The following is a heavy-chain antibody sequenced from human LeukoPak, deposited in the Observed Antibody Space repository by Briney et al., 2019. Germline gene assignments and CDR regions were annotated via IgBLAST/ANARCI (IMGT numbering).Heavy chain of an antibody. CDR2: ISWDGGST. V-gene: IGHV3-43*01. CDR1: GFTFDDYT. CDR3: ARDYRLITMIVVWGAFDI. J-gene: IGHJ3*02. Sequence: PGGSLRLSCAASGFTFDDYTMHWVRQAPGKGLEWVSLISWDGGSTYYADSVKGRFTISRDNSKNTLYLQMNSLRAEDTAVYYCARDYRLITMIVVWGAFDIWGQGTMVTVSS. D-gene: IGHD3-22*01.